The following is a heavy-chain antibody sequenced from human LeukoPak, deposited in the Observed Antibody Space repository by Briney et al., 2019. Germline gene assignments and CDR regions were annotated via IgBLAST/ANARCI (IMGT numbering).Heavy chain of an antibody. Sequence: GRSLRLSCAASGFSFSNYDMHWVRQAPGKGLEWVAVIWYDGSNKYYADSVKGRFTISRDNSKNTLYLQMNSLRVEDTAVYYCARASLSEIIAAETYFDSWGQGTLVTVSS. V-gene: IGHV3-33*01. CDR1: GFSFSNYD. J-gene: IGHJ4*02. CDR3: ARASLSEIIAAETYFDS. CDR2: IWYDGSNK. D-gene: IGHD6-13*01.